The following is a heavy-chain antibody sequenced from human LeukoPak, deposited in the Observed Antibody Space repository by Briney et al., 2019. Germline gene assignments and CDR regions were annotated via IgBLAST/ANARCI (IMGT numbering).Heavy chain of an antibody. CDR2: IYYSGST. D-gene: IGHD3-22*01. CDR1: GGSISSTSYY. V-gene: IGHV4-39*01. CDR3: ARHVSNYYDSSQFDY. Sequence: PSETLSLTCTVSGGSISSTSYYWGWIRQPPGKGLEWIGNIYYSGSTHYNPSLKSRVTISVDTSKNQFSLKLSSVTAADTAVYYCARHVSNYYDSSQFDYWGQGTLVTVSS. J-gene: IGHJ4*02.